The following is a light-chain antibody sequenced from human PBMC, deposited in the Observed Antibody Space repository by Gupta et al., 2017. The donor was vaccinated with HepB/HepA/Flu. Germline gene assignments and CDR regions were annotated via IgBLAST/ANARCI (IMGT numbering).Light chain of an antibody. CDR2: GNT. J-gene: IGLJ2*01. CDR1: SSNIGAGYD. CDR3: QPYDSSLRVV. V-gene: IGLV1-40*01. Sequence: SVLTQPPPVPGAAGRRDTIPCTGSSSNIGAGYDVHWYQRFPGRAPKVLIYGNTNRPSGVPDRFSGSKSGTAASLAISGLQAEDEADYYCQPYDSSLRVVFGGGTKVTVL.